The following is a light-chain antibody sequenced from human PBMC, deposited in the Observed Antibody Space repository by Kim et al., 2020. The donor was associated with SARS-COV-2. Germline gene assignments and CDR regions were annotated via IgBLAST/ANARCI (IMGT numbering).Light chain of an antibody. Sequence: EVVMTQSPATLSVSPGETATLSCRASQSVSSSLAWYQQKPGQAPRLLIYGVSTRATGIPARFTDTGSGTQFTLIISSLQSEDLAVYYCQQYSDWPPYTFGQGTKLEI. CDR2: GVS. CDR1: QSVSSS. J-gene: IGKJ2*01. CDR3: QQYSDWPPYT. V-gene: IGKV3-15*01.